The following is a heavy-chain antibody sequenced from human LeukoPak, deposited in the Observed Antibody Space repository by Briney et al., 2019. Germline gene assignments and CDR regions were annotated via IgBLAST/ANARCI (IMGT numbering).Heavy chain of an antibody. V-gene: IGHV3-30*03. D-gene: IGHD6-6*01. CDR2: ISYDGSNK. CDR1: GFTFSSYG. CDR3: ARDLHSSSSGGYDY. Sequence: GGSLRLSCAASGFTFSSYGMHWVRQAPGKGLEWVAVISYDGSNKYYADSVKGRFTISRDNAKNSLYLQMNSLRAEDTAVYYCARDLHSSSSGGYDYWGQGTLVTVSS. J-gene: IGHJ4*02.